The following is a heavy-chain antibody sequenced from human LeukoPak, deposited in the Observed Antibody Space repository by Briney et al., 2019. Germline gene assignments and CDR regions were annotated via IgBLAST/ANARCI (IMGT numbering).Heavy chain of an antibody. D-gene: IGHD5-12*01. CDR1: GYTFTRYD. CDR3: ARGRGVATKRDWFDP. V-gene: IGHV1-8*01. Sequence: ASVKVSCKASGYTFTRYDINWVRQATGQGLEWMGWMNPNSGNTGYAQKFQGRVTMTRNTSISTAYMELSSLRSEDTAVYYCARGRGVATKRDWFDPWGQGTLVTVSS. CDR2: MNPNSGNT. J-gene: IGHJ5*02.